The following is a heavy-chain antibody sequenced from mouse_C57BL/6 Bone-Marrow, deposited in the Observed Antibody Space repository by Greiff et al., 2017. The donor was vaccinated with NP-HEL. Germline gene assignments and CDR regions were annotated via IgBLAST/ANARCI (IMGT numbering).Heavy chain of an antibody. CDR1: GYTFTNYW. CDR2: IYPGGGYT. CDR3: ARSRYGSPYYARDY. Sequence: QVQLKESGAELVRPGTSVKMSCKASGYTFTNYWIGWAKQRPGHGLEWIGDIYPGGGYTNYNEKFKGKATLTADKSSSTAYMQFSSLTSEDSAIYYCARSRYGSPYYARDYWGQGTSVTVSS. D-gene: IGHD1-1*01. J-gene: IGHJ4*01. V-gene: IGHV1-63*01.